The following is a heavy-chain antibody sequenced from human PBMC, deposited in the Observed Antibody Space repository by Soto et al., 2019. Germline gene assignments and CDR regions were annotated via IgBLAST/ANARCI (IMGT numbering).Heavy chain of an antibody. CDR3: AKEQSGYFDF. V-gene: IGHV3-23*01. J-gene: IGHJ4*02. CDR1: GFTFFTYA. Sequence: GGSLRLSCAASGFTFFTYAMSWVRQAPGKGPEWVSSITDSGDSTYYADSVKGRFTISRDNSKNTLYLQMNSLRAEDTAVYYCAKEQSGYFDFWGQGTLVTVSS. D-gene: IGHD2-15*01. CDR2: ITDSGDST.